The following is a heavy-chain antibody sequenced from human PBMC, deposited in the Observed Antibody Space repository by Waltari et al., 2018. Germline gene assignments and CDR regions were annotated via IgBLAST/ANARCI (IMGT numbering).Heavy chain of an antibody. Sequence: EVQLVESGGGLIQPGGSLRLSCAASGFTVSSNYMNWVRQAPGKGLEWVSVIYSNGRTYYADSVKGRFPNSRDNSKTTLYLQMNRLVAEDTAVYYCARDATYYYGSGSVRDAFDIWGQGTMVTVSS. CDR1: GFTVSSNY. D-gene: IGHD3-10*01. V-gene: IGHV3-53*01. CDR3: ARDATYYYGSGSVRDAFDI. CDR2: IYSNGRT. J-gene: IGHJ3*02.